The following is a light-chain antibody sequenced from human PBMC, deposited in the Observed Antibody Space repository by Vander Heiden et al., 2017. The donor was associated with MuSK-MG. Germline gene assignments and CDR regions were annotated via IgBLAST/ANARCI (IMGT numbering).Light chain of an antibody. Sequence: DIQMTQSPSSLSASVGDRVTITCQASQDISNYLNWYQQKPGKAPKLLIYDASNLETGVPSRVSGSGSGTDFTFTISSLQPEDIPTYDRQQDDHLLQTFGQGTKVEIK. CDR3: QQDDHLLQT. V-gene: IGKV1-33*01. J-gene: IGKJ1*01. CDR2: DAS. CDR1: QDISNY.